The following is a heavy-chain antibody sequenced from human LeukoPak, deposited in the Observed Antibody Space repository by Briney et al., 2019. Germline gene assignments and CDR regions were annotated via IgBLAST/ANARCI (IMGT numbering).Heavy chain of an antibody. CDR3: AKAVVAADSFEY. J-gene: IGHJ4*02. D-gene: IGHD2-15*01. V-gene: IGHV3-7*01. Sequence: GGSLRLSCVGSGFLFSGHYMNWVRQAPGKGLEWVANIDQHGTDKQYVASVRGRSTISRDNTKNSVYLQMDNLRVEDTAVYHCAKAVVAADSFEYWGQGTQVIVSS. CDR1: GFLFSGHY. CDR2: IDQHGTDK.